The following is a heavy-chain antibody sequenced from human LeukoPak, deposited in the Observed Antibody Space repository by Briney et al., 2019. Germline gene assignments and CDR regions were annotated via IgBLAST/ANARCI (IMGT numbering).Heavy chain of an antibody. J-gene: IGHJ4*02. D-gene: IGHD1-26*01. CDR2: ISSSGGSI. CDR1: GFTFSSYE. V-gene: IGHV3-48*03. CDR3: ARPLGGSHYY. Sequence: GSLRLSCAASGFTFSSYEMNWVRQPPGKGLEWVSYISSSGGSISYADSVKGRFTISRDNAKNSLYLQMNSLRAEDTAVYYCARPLGGSHYYWGQGTLVTVSS.